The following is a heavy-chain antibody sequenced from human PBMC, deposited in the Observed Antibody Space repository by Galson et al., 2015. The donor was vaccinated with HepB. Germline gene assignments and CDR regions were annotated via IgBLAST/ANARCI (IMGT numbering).Heavy chain of an antibody. CDR3: ASSRNSYDDFWSSYRDDYYYMDG. CDR1: GLTVSRNY. Sequence: SLRLSCAASGLTVSRNYMSWVRQTPGKGLEWVSVIYSGGSTYYADSVKGRFTVSRDSSNNTLSLQMNSLRAKDTAVYYCASSRNSYDDFWSSYRDDYYYMDGWGKGTTVIVSS. V-gene: IGHV3-53*01. J-gene: IGHJ6*03. CDR2: IYSGGST. D-gene: IGHD3-3*01.